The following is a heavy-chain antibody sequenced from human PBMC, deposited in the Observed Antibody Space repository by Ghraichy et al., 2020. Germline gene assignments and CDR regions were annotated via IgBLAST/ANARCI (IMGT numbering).Heavy chain of an antibody. J-gene: IGHJ4*02. V-gene: IGHV2-70*11. CDR1: GFSLSTSGMC. Sequence: SGPTLVKPTQTLTLTCTFSGFSLSTSGMCVSWIRQPPGKALEWLARIDWDDDKYYSTSLKTRLTISKDTSKNQVVLTMTNMDPVDTATYYCARSANRDGYNYYFDYWGQGTLVTVSS. CDR3: ARSANRDGYNYYFDY. D-gene: IGHD5-24*01. CDR2: IDWDDDK.